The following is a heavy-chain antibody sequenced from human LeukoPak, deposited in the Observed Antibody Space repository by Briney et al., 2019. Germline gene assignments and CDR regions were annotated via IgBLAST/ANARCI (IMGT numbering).Heavy chain of an antibody. CDR1: GFTFITYN. J-gene: IGHJ4*02. V-gene: IGHV3-21*06. Sequence: GGSLSLSCAASGFTFITYNMNWVRQAPGKGLEWVSSITSGGGYTYYADSVKGRFTTSRDNAKNSLSLRLDSLRAEDTAVYYCARGHYDVLTSSYKWTPDYWGQGTLVTVSS. D-gene: IGHD3-9*01. CDR2: ITSGGGYT. CDR3: ARGHYDVLTSSYKWTPDY.